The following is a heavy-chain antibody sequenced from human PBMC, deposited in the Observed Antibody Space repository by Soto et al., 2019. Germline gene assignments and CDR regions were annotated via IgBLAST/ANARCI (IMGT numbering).Heavy chain of an antibody. D-gene: IGHD1-26*01. CDR2: MTDDRPEI. Sequence: QLQLVESGGGVVQPGRSLKLSCVASGLPFRNYAFHWVRQAPGKGLGWLAVMTDDRPEIYYADSVQGRFTISRDNSKNTLYLQMNSLRSEDTAVYYCSRQNTLGAATYFDYWGQGTLVTVSS. CDR3: SRQNTLGAATYFDY. J-gene: IGHJ4*02. CDR1: GLPFRNYA. V-gene: IGHV3-30-3*01.